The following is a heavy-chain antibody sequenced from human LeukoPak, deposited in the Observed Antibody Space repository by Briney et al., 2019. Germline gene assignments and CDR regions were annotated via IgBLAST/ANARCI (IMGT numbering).Heavy chain of an antibody. D-gene: IGHD3-9*01. J-gene: IGHJ5*02. Sequence: PGGSLRLSCAASGFTFSSYAMHWVRQAPGKGLEWVAVISYDGSNKYYADSVKGRFIISRDNSKNTLYLQMNSLRAEDTAVYYCARDSPSYYDILTGYRNWFDPWGQGTLVTVSS. CDR1: GFTFSSYA. V-gene: IGHV3-30-3*01. CDR3: ARDSPSYYDILTGYRNWFDP. CDR2: ISYDGSNK.